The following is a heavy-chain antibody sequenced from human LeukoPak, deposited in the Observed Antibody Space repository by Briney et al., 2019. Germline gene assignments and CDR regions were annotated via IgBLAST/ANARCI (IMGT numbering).Heavy chain of an antibody. J-gene: IGHJ6*02. D-gene: IGHD2-2*01. V-gene: IGHV3-23*01. CDR1: GFTFSSYA. CDR3: AKKVGYCSSTSCYLYYYYGMDV. Sequence: GSLRLSCAASGFTFSSYAKSWVPQAPGKGLEVVSAISCSGGSTYYADSVKGRFTISRDNSKNTLYLQMNSLRAEDTAVYYCAKKVGYCSSTSCYLYYYYGMDVWGQGTTVTVSS. CDR2: ISCSGGST.